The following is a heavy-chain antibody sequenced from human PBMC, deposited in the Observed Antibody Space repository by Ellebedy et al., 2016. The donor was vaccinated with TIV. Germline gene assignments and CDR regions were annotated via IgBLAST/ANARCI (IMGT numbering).Heavy chain of an antibody. CDR2: VHSSWGA. D-gene: IGHD5-24*01. J-gene: IGHJ2*01. CDR1: GDSIRSFY. V-gene: IGHV4-59*03. CDR3: VKMAAMSSYFSFHL. Sequence: MPSETLSLTCNDSGDSIRSFYWSWVRQSPGKGLEWIGYVHSSWGANYNPSLENRVTMIVDTSKNQISLKRTSVTDADTAVYYCVKMAAMSSYFSFHLWGRGTLVTVSS.